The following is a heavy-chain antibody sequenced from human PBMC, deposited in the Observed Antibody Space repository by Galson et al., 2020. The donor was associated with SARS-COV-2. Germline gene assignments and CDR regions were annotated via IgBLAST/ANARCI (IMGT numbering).Heavy chain of an antibody. V-gene: IGHV4-39*01. Sequence: SETLSLTCTVTGDSIISGKFYWVWIRQPPGTGLEWIATIHYSGTTYYNPSLKSRVTISVDTSKNQFSLKLTSVTAADTAVYYCARLGLCNAGICYSLKYNWVDAWGQGTLVTVSS. D-gene: IGHD2-15*01. CDR2: IHYSGTT. CDR3: ARLGLCNAGICYSLKYNWVDA. CDR1: GDSIISGKFY. J-gene: IGHJ5*02.